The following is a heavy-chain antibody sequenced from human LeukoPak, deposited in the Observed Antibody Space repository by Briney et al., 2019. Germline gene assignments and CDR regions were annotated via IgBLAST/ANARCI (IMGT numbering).Heavy chain of an antibody. CDR2: ISGSGGTT. J-gene: IGHJ4*02. D-gene: IGHD3-9*01. Sequence: GGSLRLSCAPSGFTFSSYAMSWVRPAPGEGRGWVSTISGSGGTTYYADSVKGRFTISRDNSKNTLYLQMNSLRAEDTAVYYCAKDGSYDILTGYYLADYWGQGTLVTVSS. CDR1: GFTFSSYA. V-gene: IGHV3-23*01. CDR3: AKDGSYDILTGYYLADY.